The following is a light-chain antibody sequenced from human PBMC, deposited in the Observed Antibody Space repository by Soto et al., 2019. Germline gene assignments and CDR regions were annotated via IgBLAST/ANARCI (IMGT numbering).Light chain of an antibody. V-gene: IGKV1-12*01. CDR1: QGISSW. J-gene: IGKJ5*01. CDR2: AAS. CDR3: DPANSFPIT. Sequence: DIQMTQSPSSVSASVGDRVTITCRASQGISSWLAWYQQKPGKAPKLLIYAASSLQSGVPSKFSGSGAGTYFTLPISGFLLEDFATYYCDPANSFPITCGQGTRLDI.